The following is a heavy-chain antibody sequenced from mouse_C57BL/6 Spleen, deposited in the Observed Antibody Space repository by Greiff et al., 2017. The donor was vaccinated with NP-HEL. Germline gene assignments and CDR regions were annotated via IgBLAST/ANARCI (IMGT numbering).Heavy chain of an antibody. CDR3: TTKANYYYGSSRLFDY. J-gene: IGHJ2*01. V-gene: IGHV14-4*01. D-gene: IGHD1-1*01. CDR2: IDPENGDT. CDR1: GFNIKDDY. Sequence: EVKLVESGAELVRPGASVKLSCTASGFNIKDDYMHWVKQRPEQGLEWIGWIDPENGDTEYASKFQGKATITADTSSNTAYLQLSSLTSEDTAVYYCTTKANYYYGSSRLFDYWGQGTTLTVSS.